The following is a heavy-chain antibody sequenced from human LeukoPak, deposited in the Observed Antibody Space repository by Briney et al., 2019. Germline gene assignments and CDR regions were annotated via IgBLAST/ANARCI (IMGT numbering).Heavy chain of an antibody. V-gene: IGHV4-34*01. CDR1: GGSFSGYS. J-gene: IGHJ3*02. CDR2: INHSGSA. D-gene: IGHD5-12*01. Sequence: SETLSLTCAVYGGSFSGYSWSWIRQPPGKGLVWIGEINHSGSANYNPSLKSRVSISVDTSKNQFSLNLSSVTVADTAVYYCARHTRPGYSGYENAFDIWGQGNMVTVSS. CDR3: ARHTRPGYSGYENAFDI.